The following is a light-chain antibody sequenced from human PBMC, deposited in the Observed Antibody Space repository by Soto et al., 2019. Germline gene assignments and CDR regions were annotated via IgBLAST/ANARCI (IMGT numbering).Light chain of an antibody. CDR1: QSVSRN. CDR3: QQYNNWPYT. V-gene: IGKV3-15*01. Sequence: EIVMTQSPATLAVSPGESAALSCRASQSVSRNFAWYQQKPGQAPRLLIYGASSRDTGTPARFSGSGSGTEFTLTISSLQSEDFAVYYCQQYNNWPYTLGLGTKLEMK. CDR2: GAS. J-gene: IGKJ2*01.